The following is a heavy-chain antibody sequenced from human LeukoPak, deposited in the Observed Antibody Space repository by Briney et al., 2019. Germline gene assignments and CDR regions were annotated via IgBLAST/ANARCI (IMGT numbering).Heavy chain of an antibody. CDR2: MYYSGDS. J-gene: IGHJ5*02. Sequence: SETLSLTCNISGVPITDYYWSWIRLAPRRGLEWIGYMYYSGDSNSNPSLEGRVTMSADTSTNQFSLRLTSVTAADTAIYYCARELTSTGNWFDPWGQGTLVTVSS. CDR1: GVPITDYY. D-gene: IGHD2-8*02. V-gene: IGHV4-59*01. CDR3: ARELTSTGNWFDP.